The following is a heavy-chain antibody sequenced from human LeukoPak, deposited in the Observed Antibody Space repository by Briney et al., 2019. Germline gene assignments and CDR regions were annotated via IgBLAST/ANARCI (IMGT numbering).Heavy chain of an antibody. V-gene: IGHV1-69*04. J-gene: IGHJ4*02. CDR1: GGTFSSYA. CDR3: AIPSSGWYWDY. Sequence: ASVKVSCKASGGTFSSYAISWVRQAPGQGLEWMGRIIPIVGIANYAQKFQGRVTITADKSTSTAYMELSSPRSEDTAVYYCAIPSSGWYWDYWGQGTLVTVSS. D-gene: IGHD6-19*01. CDR2: IIPIVGIA.